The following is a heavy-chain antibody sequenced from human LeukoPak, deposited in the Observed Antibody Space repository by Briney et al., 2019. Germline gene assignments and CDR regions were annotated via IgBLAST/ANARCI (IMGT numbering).Heavy chain of an antibody. J-gene: IGHJ4*02. V-gene: IGHV4-59*01. CDR2: IYYSGTT. CDR3: ARGVYIAAAQYGY. CDR1: GGSISSYY. D-gene: IGHD6-13*01. Sequence: SETLSLTCTVSGGSISSYYWSWIRQPPGKGLEGIGYIYYSGTTNYNPSLKSRVTISVDTSKNQFSLKLSSVTAADTAVYYCARGVYIAAAQYGYWGQGTLVTVSS.